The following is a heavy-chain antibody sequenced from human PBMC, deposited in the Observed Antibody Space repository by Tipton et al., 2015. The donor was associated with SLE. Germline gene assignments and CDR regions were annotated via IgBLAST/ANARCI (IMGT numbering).Heavy chain of an antibody. CDR1: GDSITSGSYY. CDR3: AIYNLGRRYFDY. CDR2: IYPFGNT. Sequence: TLSLTCTVSGDSITSGSYYWTWIRQPAGKGLEWIGRIYPFGNTIYNPSLKSRATMSIDASKNQFSLKLNSVTAADTAVYYCAIYNLGRRYFDYWGRGALVTVSS. V-gene: IGHV4-61*02. J-gene: IGHJ4*02. D-gene: IGHD5-24*01.